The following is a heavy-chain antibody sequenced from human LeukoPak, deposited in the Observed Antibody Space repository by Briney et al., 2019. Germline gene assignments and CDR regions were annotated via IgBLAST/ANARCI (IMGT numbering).Heavy chain of an antibody. CDR3: ARHYYGSGSYYYAFDI. CDR1: GFTFSSYA. Sequence: GGPLRLSCVASGFTFSSYAMSWVRQAPGKGLEWVSAISGSGGSTYYADSVKGRFTISRDNSKNTLYLQMNSLRAEDTAVYYCARHYYGSGSYYYAFDIWGQGTMVTVSS. CDR2: ISGSGGST. V-gene: IGHV3-23*01. D-gene: IGHD3-10*01. J-gene: IGHJ3*02.